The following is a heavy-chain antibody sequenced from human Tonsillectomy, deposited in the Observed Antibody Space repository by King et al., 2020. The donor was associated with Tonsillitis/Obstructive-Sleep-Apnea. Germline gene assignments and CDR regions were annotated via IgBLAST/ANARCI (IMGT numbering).Heavy chain of an antibody. Sequence: VQLVESGGGVVQPGRSLRLSCAASGFTFSSYGMHWVRQAPSKGLEWVAVIWYDGSNKYYADSVKGRFTISRDNSKNTLYLQMNSLRAEDTAVYYCSRGSAGATDYWGQGTLVTVSS. D-gene: IGHD1-26*01. CDR2: IWYDGSNK. J-gene: IGHJ4*02. V-gene: IGHV3-33*01. CDR3: SRGSAGATDY. CDR1: GFTFSSYG.